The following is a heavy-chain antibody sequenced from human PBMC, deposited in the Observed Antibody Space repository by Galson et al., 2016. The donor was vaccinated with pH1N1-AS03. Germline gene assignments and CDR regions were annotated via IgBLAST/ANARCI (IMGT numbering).Heavy chain of an antibody. CDR2: ISPYNGNT. V-gene: IGHV1-18*04. CDR3: ARAAPFDP. D-gene: IGHD2-15*01. CDR1: GYTFPNFG. J-gene: IGHJ5*02. Sequence: SVKVSCKASGYTFPNFGMSWVRQAPGQGLEWMGWISPYNGNTQYAQRLEGRVTMTTDTSTNTAYLELRSLTYDDTAVYYCARAAPFDPWGHGTLVIFSS.